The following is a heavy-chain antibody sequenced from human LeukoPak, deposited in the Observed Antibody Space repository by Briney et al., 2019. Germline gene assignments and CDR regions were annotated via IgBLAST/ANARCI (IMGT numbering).Heavy chain of an antibody. CDR2: MDEYGSGI. D-gene: IGHD2-2*01. CDR1: GFDFSGFS. J-gene: IGHJ4*02. CDR3: ARPRGCGSARCNNFDY. Sequence: GGSLRLSCVASGFDFSGFSMSWVRQAPGKGLEWVAIMDEYGSGIFYVESVKGRFIISRANARNSLYLQMNNLRAEDTAVYYCARPRGCGSARCNNFDYWGQGTLVTVSS. V-gene: IGHV3-7*01.